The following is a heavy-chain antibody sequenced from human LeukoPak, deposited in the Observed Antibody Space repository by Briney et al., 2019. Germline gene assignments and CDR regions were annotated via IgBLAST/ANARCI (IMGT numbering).Heavy chain of an antibody. CDR2: IYYSGST. CDR3: WGGLTVTTGGHYFDY. Sequence: PSETLSLTCTVSGGSVSSGSYYWSWIRQPPGKGLEWIGYIYYSGSTNYNPSLKSRVTISVDTSKNQFSLKLSSVTAADTAVYFRWGGLTVTTGGHYFDYWGQGTLVTVSS. J-gene: IGHJ4*02. V-gene: IGHV4-61*01. D-gene: IGHD4-11*01. CDR1: GGSVSSGSYY.